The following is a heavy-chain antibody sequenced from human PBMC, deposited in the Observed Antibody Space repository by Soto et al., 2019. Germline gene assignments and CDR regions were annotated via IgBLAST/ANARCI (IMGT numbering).Heavy chain of an antibody. CDR3: AREGEALRDYYYYGMDV. V-gene: IGHV3-48*02. CDR1: GFTFSSYS. CDR2: ISSSSSTI. D-gene: IGHD3-16*01. J-gene: IGHJ6*02. Sequence: GGSLRLSCAASGFTFSSYSMNWVRQAPGKGLEWVSYISSSSSTIYYADSVKGRFTISRDNAKNSLYLQMNSLRDEDTAVYYCAREGEALRDYYYYGMDVWGQGTTVTVSS.